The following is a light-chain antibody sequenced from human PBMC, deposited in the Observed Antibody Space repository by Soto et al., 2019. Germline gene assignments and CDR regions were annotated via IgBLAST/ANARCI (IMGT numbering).Light chain of an antibody. J-gene: IGKJ5*01. CDR3: QHYDGYPQT. CDR2: AAS. V-gene: IGKV1-9*01. Sequence: DLQMTQSPSTLSASVGDRVTITCRASQGISSYLAWYQQKPGKAPKLLIYAASTLQSGVPSRFSGSGSGTDFTLTISSLQAEDFGTYYCQHYDGYPQTFGQGTRLEIK. CDR1: QGISSY.